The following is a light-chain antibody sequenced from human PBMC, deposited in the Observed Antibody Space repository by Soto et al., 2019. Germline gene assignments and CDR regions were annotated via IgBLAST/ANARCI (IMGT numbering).Light chain of an antibody. CDR3: ATWDDNVYV. CDR1: NPNVGTNP. V-gene: IGLV1-44*01. Sequence: QSALTQPPSASGTPGQTVTISCSISNPNVGTNPVAWYQQLPGTAPKLLIYTNSQRPLGVPVRFSGSKSGTSASLAISGLQSEDEGDYYCATWDDNVYVFGTGTKVTVL. CDR2: TNS. J-gene: IGLJ1*01.